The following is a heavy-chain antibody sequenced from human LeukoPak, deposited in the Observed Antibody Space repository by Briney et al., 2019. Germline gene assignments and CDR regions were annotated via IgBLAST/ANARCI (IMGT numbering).Heavy chain of an antibody. CDR1: GYSFPNYW. D-gene: IGHD5-12*01. CDR2: IYPDDSDT. J-gene: IGHJ4*02. Sequence: GESLKISCQGSGYSFPNYWIGWVRQMPGKGLEWMGIIYPDDSDTRYSPSFQGQVTISVDKSISTAYLQWSSLKASDTAMYYCAGHSATRGSGYNGVGYWGQGTLVTVSS. CDR3: AGHSATRGSGYNGVGY. V-gene: IGHV5-51*01.